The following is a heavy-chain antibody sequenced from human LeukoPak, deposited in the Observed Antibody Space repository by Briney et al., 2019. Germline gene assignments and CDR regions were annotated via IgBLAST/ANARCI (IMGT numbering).Heavy chain of an antibody. Sequence: KPSETLSLTCTVSGDSISTYYWSWIRQPPGKGLEWIGYIYYRVTSDCNPSLKSRVTMSVDMSTRQISLKLSSVTAADTAVYYCARAVGGDGSGSLWGPGTLVTVSS. V-gene: IGHV4-59*01. D-gene: IGHD3-10*01. J-gene: IGHJ4*02. CDR3: ARAVGGDGSGSL. CDR2: IYYRVTS. CDR1: GDSISTYY.